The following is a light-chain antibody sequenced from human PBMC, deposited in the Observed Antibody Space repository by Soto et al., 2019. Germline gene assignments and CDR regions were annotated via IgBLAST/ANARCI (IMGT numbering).Light chain of an antibody. V-gene: IGKV3-11*01. Sequence: EILLTQPPDTLSLSPGSRSTPSRMAIQSVSSYLAWYQQKPGQAHRIIIYDESNRATGIKARFSGSGSGTDFTPTISSLQPEDFATYYCQQNYSTHRTFGQGTKVDIK. J-gene: IGKJ1*01. CDR2: DES. CDR1: QSVSSY. CDR3: QQNYSTHRT.